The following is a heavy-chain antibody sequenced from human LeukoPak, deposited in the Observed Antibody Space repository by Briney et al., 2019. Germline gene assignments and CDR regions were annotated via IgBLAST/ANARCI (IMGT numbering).Heavy chain of an antibody. CDR1: GFTFSSYA. D-gene: IGHD1-26*01. J-gene: IGHJ4*02. Sequence: GGSLRLSCAASGFTFSSYAMSWVRQAPGKGLEWVSAISGSGGSTYYADSVKGRFTISRDNSKNTLYLQMNSLRAEDTAVYYCAKDKAGKKTGIVGASLAYWGQGTLVTVSS. CDR3: AKDKAGKKTGIVGASLAY. CDR2: ISGSGGST. V-gene: IGHV3-23*01.